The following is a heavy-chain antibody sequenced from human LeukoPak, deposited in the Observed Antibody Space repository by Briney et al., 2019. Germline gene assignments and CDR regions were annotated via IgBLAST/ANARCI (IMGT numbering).Heavy chain of an antibody. CDR2: IKQDGSEK. D-gene: IGHD2-21*01. CDR3: ARFAYCGGDCYHFDY. CDR1: GFTFSSYW. V-gene: IGHV3-7*01. Sequence: TGGSLRLSCAASGFTFSSYWMSWVRQAPGKGREWVANIKQDGSEKYYVDSVKGRFTISRDNAKNSLYLQMDSLRAEDTAVYYCARFAYCGGDCYHFDYWGQGTLVTVSS. J-gene: IGHJ4*02.